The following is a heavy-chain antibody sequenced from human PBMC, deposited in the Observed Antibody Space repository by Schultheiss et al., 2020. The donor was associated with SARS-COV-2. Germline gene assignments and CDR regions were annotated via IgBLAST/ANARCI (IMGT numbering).Heavy chain of an antibody. D-gene: IGHD3-3*01. V-gene: IGHV3-15*01. CDR3: TTLGTIFGENPDY. CDR1: GFTFSNAW. CDR2: IKSKTDGGTT. J-gene: IGHJ4*02. Sequence: GGSLRLSCAASGFTFSNAWMSWVRQAPGKGLEWVGRIKSKTDGGTTDYAAPVKGRFTISRDDSKNTLYLQMNSLKTEDTAVYYCTTLGTIFGENPDYWGQGTLVTVSS.